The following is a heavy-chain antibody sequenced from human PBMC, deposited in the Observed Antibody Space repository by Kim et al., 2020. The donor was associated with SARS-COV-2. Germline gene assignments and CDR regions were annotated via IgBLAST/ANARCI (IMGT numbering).Heavy chain of an antibody. J-gene: IGHJ4*02. CDR2: ISGGGTT. V-gene: IGHV3-53*01. CDR1: GFSVSNNY. Sequence: GGSLRLSCAASGFSVSNNYMSWVRQAPGEGLKWVSAISGGGTTNYADSVRGRFSISRDNSKNTLYLQMKNLGAEDTAVYYCVKGVGGMGAYWGQGTLVTVSS. D-gene: IGHD3-10*01. CDR3: VKGVGGMGAY.